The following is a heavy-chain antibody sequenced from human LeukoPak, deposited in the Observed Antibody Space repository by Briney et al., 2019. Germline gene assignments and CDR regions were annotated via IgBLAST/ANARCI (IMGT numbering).Heavy chain of an antibody. CDR2: ISGGAGGT. J-gene: IGHJ4*02. Sequence: PGGSLRLSCAASGFTFNSYAMSWVRQAPGKGLEWVSGISGGAGGTFYAESVKGRFTTSRDDSKKTLYLQMNSLRAEDTAVYYCAKGIQVWPRGIDYWGQGTLVTVSS. CDR3: AKGIQVWPRGIDY. CDR1: GFTFNSYA. D-gene: IGHD5-18*01. V-gene: IGHV3-23*01.